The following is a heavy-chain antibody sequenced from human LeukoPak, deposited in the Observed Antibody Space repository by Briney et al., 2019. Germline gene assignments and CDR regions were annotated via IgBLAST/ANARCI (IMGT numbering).Heavy chain of an antibody. J-gene: IGHJ4*02. CDR2: IYYSGST. Sequence: SETLSLTCTVSGGSISSYHWSWIRQPPGKGLEWIGYIYYSGSTNYNPSLKSRVTISVDTSKDQFSLKLSSVTAADTAVYYCARSVSGWTYYFDYWGQGTLVTVSS. V-gene: IGHV4-59*01. CDR1: GGSISSYH. D-gene: IGHD6-25*01. CDR3: ARSVSGWTYYFDY.